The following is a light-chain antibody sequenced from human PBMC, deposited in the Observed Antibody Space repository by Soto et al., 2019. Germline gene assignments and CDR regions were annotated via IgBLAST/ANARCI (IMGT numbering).Light chain of an antibody. V-gene: IGLV2-11*01. CDR1: SSDVGSYDY. Sequence: QSALIQPPSVSGAPGQWVTISCTGTSSDVGSYDYVYWYQQLPGTVPKPLIYSVNTRPSGVPDRFSGSKSGNSASMTITGLQAEDEADYYCRSYTSSASRWVFGGGTKLTVL. J-gene: IGLJ3*02. CDR2: SVN. CDR3: RSYTSSASRWV.